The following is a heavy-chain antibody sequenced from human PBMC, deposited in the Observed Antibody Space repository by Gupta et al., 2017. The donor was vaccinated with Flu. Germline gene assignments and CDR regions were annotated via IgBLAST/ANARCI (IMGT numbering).Heavy chain of an antibody. D-gene: IGHD3-22*01. CDR2: INHSGST. V-gene: IGHV4-34*01. J-gene: IGHJ6*02. Sequence: QVQLQQWGAGLLKPSETLSLTCAVYGGSFSGYYWSWIRQPPGKGWEWIGEINHSGSTNYNPSLKSRVTISVDTSKNQFSLKLSSVTAADTAVYYCARGVPLYYYDSSGYRHKSYYYYGMDVWGQGTTVTVSS. CDR1: GGSFSGYY. CDR3: ARGVPLYYYDSSGYRHKSYYYYGMDV.